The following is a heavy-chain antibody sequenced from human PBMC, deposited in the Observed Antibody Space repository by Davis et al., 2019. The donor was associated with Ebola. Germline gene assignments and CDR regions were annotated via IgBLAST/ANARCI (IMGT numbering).Heavy chain of an antibody. J-gene: IGHJ3*02. CDR1: GVTFRNDV. V-gene: IGHV3-23*01. D-gene: IGHD2-2*01. Sequence: GESLKISCAVAGVTFRNDVMSWVRQAPGKGLEWVSSIGSSGGNSFYMVSVKGRFYIDRDNSKNTVHLQMPRLRAEDTAVYYCAKGEQYCSDISCYSFDAFGSWGQGTMVTVSS. CDR3: AKGEQYCSDISCYSFDAFGS. CDR2: IGSSGGNS.